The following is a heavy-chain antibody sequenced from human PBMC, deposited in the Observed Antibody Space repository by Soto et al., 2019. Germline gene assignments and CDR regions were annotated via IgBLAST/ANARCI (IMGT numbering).Heavy chain of an antibody. D-gene: IGHD2-15*01. J-gene: IGHJ6*02. CDR3: AGGVVVAATRLDV. CDR1: GGSISSYY. V-gene: IGHV4-4*07. Sequence: LSLTCTVSGGSISSYYWSWIRQPAGKGLAWIGRIYTSGSTNYNPSLKSRVTMSVDTSKNQFSLKLSSVTAAATAVYYCAGGVVVAATRLDVWGQGTTVTVSS. CDR2: IYTSGST.